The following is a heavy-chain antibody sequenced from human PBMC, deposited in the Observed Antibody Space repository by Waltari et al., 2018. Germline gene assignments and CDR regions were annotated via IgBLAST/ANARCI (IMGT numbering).Heavy chain of an antibody. V-gene: IGHV3-23*01. CDR1: GFTFRSYA. D-gene: IGHD4-17*01. J-gene: IGHJ4*02. Sequence: VQLLESGGGLVQSGGSLRLSCAASGFTFRSYAMNWVRQAPGKGVEWVSVISGSVGSTDYADSVKGRFTISRDNSKNTLYLQMNNLRVEDTAVYYCASSLYGDYTQIWGRVFDYWGQGTLVTVSS. CDR2: ISGSVGST. CDR3: ASSLYGDYTQIWGRVFDY.